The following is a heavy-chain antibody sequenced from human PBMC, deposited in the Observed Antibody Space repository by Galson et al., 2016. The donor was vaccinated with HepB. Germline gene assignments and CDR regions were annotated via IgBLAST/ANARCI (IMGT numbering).Heavy chain of an antibody. V-gene: IGHV3-74*01. CDR1: GFTFDNHW. CDR3: VRDQVDYCESSGDDFDY. D-gene: IGHD3-22*01. Sequence: SLRLSCAASGFTFDNHWMHWVRQAPGEGLVWVSRINTGGSIINYADSVKGRFTISRDNARNTLYLQMNSLRAEDTAVYYCVRDQVDYCESSGDDFDYWGQGTLVTVSP. J-gene: IGHJ4*02. CDR2: INTGGSII.